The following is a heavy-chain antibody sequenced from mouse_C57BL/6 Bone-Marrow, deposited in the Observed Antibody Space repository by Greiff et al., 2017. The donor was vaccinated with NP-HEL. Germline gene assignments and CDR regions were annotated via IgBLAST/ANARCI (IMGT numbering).Heavy chain of an antibody. Sequence: QVQLQQSGAELVRPGTSVKLSCKASGYTFTSYWMHWVKQRPGQGLEWIGVIDPSDSYTTYNQKFKGKATLTVDTSSSTAYMQLSSLTSEDSAVYYCARGGLDYWGQGTSVTVSS. CDR3: ARGGLDY. J-gene: IGHJ4*01. V-gene: IGHV1-59*01. CDR2: IDPSDSYT. CDR1: GYTFTSYW.